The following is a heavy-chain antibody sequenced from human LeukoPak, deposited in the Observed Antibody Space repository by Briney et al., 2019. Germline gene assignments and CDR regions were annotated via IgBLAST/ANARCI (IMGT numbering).Heavy chain of an antibody. CDR1: GGSISSYY. D-gene: IGHD6-6*01. Sequence: SETLSLTCTVSGGSISSYYWSWIRQPAGKGLEWIGRIYTSGSTNYNPSLKSRVTLSVDTSKNQFSLKLSSVTAADTAVYYCARGRERGSSSSFTDYWGQGTLVIVSS. CDR2: IYTSGST. CDR3: ARGRERGSSSSFTDY. V-gene: IGHV4-4*07. J-gene: IGHJ4*02.